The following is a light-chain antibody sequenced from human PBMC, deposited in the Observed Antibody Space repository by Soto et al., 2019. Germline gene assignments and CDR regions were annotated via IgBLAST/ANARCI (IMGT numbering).Light chain of an antibody. Sequence: QSALAQPPSASGSPGQSVTISCTGTSSDVGGYNYVSWYQQHPGKAPKLMIYEVIKRPSGVPYRFSGSKSGNTASLTVSGLQAEDEADYYCSSYTTSSTRVFGPGTKVTVL. J-gene: IGLJ1*01. CDR1: SSDVGGYNY. V-gene: IGLV2-8*01. CDR2: EVI. CDR3: SSYTTSSTRV.